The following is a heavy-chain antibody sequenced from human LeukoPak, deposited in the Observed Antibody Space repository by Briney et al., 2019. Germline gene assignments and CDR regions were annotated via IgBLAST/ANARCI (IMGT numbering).Heavy chain of an antibody. D-gene: IGHD6-19*01. J-gene: IGHJ4*02. Sequence: GGSLRLSCAASGFTFSSYSMNWVRQAPGKGLEWVSSISSSSSYIYYADSVKGRFTISRDNAKNPLYLQMNSLRAEDTAVYYCASIAVAGSVDYWGQGTLVTVSS. CDR3: ASIAVAGSVDY. V-gene: IGHV3-21*01. CDR2: ISSSSSYI. CDR1: GFTFSSYS.